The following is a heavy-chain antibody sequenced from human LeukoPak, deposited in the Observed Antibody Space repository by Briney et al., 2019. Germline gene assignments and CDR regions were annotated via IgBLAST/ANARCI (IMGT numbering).Heavy chain of an antibody. CDR3: TTDPGSYCGGDCPPIDY. J-gene: IGHJ4*02. Sequence: PGGSLRLSCAASGFTFSNAWMSWVRQAPGKGLEWDGRIKSKTDGGTTDYAAPVKGRFTISRDDSKNTLYLQMNSLKTEDTAVYYCTTDPGSYCGGDCPPIDYWGQGTLVTVSS. V-gene: IGHV3-15*01. D-gene: IGHD2-21*02. CDR2: IKSKTDGGTT. CDR1: GFTFSNAW.